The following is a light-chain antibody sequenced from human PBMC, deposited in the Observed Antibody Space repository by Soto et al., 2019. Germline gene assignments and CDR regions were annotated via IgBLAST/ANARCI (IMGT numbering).Light chain of an antibody. CDR3: QQYNKWPTIT. V-gene: IGKV3-15*01. J-gene: IGKJ5*01. CDR2: GAS. Sequence: EIVMTQSPATLSVSPGERATLSCRASQSVSSNLAWYQQKPGQAPRLLIYGASTRATGIPARFSGSGSGTEFTLTISSLQSEAFAVYYCQQYNKWPTITFGPGTRME. CDR1: QSVSSN.